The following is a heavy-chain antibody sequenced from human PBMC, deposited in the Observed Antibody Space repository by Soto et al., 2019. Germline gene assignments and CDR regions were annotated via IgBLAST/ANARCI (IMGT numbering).Heavy chain of an antibody. CDR1: GFTFSSYS. J-gene: IGHJ3*02. D-gene: IGHD3-10*01. V-gene: IGHV3-48*01. CDR3: ARDSSSAFDI. CDR2: ISSSSITI. Sequence: EVQLVESGGGLVQPGGSLRLSCAASGFTFSSYSMNWVRQAPGKGLEWVSYISSSSITINYADSVKGRFTISRDNAKNSLYLMMNSLIAEDTAVYYCARDSSSAFDIWGQGTMVTVSS.